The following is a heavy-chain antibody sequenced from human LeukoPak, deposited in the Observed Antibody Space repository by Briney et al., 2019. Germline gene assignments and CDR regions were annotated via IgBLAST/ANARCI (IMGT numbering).Heavy chain of an antibody. CDR1: GGSFSGYY. V-gene: IGHV4-34*01. CDR2: INHSGST. D-gene: IGHD3-16*01. J-gene: IGHJ6*03. Sequence: PSETLSLTCAVYGGSFSGYYWSWIGHPPGKGLEWIEEINHSGSTNYNPSLKSRVTISVDTSKNQFSLKLSSVTAADTAVYYCARGLRAYYYYYMDVWGKGTTVTVSS. CDR3: ARGLRAYYYYYMDV.